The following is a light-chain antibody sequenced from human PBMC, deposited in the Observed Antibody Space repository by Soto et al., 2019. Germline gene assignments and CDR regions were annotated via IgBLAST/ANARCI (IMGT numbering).Light chain of an antibody. CDR1: QTIGKY. V-gene: IGKV1-39*01. CDR2: TAS. Sequence: IQMSQSPSSLSASVGDRVTISCRPSQTIGKYLNWYQQKPGQAPKLLIYTASTLPSGVPSRFSGSRPGTNFTLTISSLQTEDLATYYCQQSYNTPQTFGKGTKV. CDR3: QQSYNTPQT. J-gene: IGKJ1*01.